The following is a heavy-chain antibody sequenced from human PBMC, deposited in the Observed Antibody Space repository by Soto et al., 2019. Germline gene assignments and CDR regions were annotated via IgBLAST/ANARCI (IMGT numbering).Heavy chain of an antibody. CDR1: GGSFSGSY. D-gene: IGHD2-15*01. CDR2: INHSGNT. Sequence: SATLSLTCDGHGGSFSGSYWSWIRQPQGKGLEWIGEINHSGNTNYNPSLKSRVTISVDTSKNQFSLKRSSVTAADTAVYYCAIPGRVCSGGSCYVGSDYYYMGVWGKGSTVTVSS. J-gene: IGHJ6*03. CDR3: AIPGRVCSGGSCYVGSDYYYMGV. V-gene: IGHV4-34*01.